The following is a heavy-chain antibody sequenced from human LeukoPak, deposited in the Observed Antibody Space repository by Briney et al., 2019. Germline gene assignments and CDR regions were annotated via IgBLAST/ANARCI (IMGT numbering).Heavy chain of an antibody. D-gene: IGHD3-22*01. CDR3: HYDSSGLDAFDI. CDR2: ISSSGSTK. V-gene: IGHV3-48*03. CDR1: GFTFSSYE. Sequence: GGPLRLSCAASGFTFSSYEMNWVRQAPGKGLEWVSSISSSGSTKYYADSLKGRFTISRDNARNSLYLQMHSLRAEDTAVYYCHYDSSGLDAFDIWGQGTMVTVSS. J-gene: IGHJ3*02.